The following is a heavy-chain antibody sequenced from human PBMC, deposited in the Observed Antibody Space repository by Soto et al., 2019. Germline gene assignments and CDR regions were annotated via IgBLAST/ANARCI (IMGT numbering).Heavy chain of an antibody. J-gene: IGHJ6*02. CDR1: GLSVSSSD. Sequence: EVHLVETGGGLIQPGESLRLSCAASGLSVSSSDMSWVRQASGKGLEWVSVIYSGGSTHDADSVKGRFTISRDNSKNTVHLQMNSLRVDDTAVYFCSTSSRNEYHFAMDAWGQGTTVIVSS. CDR2: IYSGGST. V-gene: IGHV3-53*02. D-gene: IGHD6-6*01. CDR3: STSSRNEYHFAMDA.